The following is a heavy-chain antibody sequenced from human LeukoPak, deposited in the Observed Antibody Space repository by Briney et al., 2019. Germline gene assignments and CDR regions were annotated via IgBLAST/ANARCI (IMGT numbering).Heavy chain of an antibody. CDR2: IYHSGST. CDR3: VSYYYDSSGYYYFDY. V-gene: IGHV4-4*02. Sequence: PSETLSLTCAVSGGSISSSNWWSWVRQPPGKGLEWIGEIYHSGSTNYNPSLKSRVTISVDKSKNQFSLKLSSVTAADTAVYYCVSYYYDSSGYYYFDYWGQGTLVTVSS. CDR1: GGSISSSNW. J-gene: IGHJ4*02. D-gene: IGHD3-22*01.